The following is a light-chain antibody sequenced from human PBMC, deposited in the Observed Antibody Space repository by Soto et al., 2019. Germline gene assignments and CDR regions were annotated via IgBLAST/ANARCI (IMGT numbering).Light chain of an antibody. V-gene: IGKV2-28*01. CDR3: MQPLHTPYT. J-gene: IGKJ2*01. CDR1: QSLLYSNGYNY. CDR2: LGS. Sequence: DIVMTQSPLSLPVTPGEPASISCRSSQSLLYSNGYNYLAWYLQKPGQSPQLLIYLGSSRASGVTTRFRGSGSGTDFTRRISRVEAEDVAVYYCMQPLHTPYTFGQGTKLEIK.